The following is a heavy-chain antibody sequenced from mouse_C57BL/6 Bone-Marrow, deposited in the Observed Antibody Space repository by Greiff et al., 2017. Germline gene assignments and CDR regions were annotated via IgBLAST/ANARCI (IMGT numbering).Heavy chain of an antibody. J-gene: IGHJ2*01. CDR2: IRNKANGYTT. CDR3: SRSCGSRFDY. Sequence: EVQGVEPGGGLVQPGGSLSLSCAASGFTFTGYYMRWVRQPPGQALEWLGFIRNKANGYTTEYNASVKGRFTISRDNSQSIIYLQINDLGAEDSATYYCSRSCGSRFDYWGQGTTLTVSS. CDR1: GFTFTGYY. D-gene: IGHD1-1*01. V-gene: IGHV7-3*01.